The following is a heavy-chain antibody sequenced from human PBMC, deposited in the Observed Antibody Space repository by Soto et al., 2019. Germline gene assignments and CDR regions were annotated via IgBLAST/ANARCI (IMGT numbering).Heavy chain of an antibody. D-gene: IGHD2-15*01. Sequence: PSETLSLTCTVSGGSISSGGYYWSWIRQHPGKGLEWIGYIYYSGSTYYTPSLKSRVTISVDTSKNQFSLKLSSVTAADTAVYYCARSKVAFNWFDPWGQGTLVTVSS. V-gene: IGHV4-31*03. CDR3: ARSKVAFNWFDP. CDR1: GGSISSGGYY. J-gene: IGHJ5*02. CDR2: IYYSGST.